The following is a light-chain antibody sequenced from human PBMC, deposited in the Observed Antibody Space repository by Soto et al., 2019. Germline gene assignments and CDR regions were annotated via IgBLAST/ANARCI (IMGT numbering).Light chain of an antibody. Sequence: EIALSQSPGTLSLSPGERATLSCRASQSVISNYLAWYQKKPGQAPRLLIYGASSRATGIPDWFSGSASGTDFTLTISRLEAEDFAVYYCQQYGSSPTFGQGTRLEIK. CDR3: QQYGSSPT. J-gene: IGKJ5*01. CDR1: QSVISNY. V-gene: IGKV3-20*01. CDR2: GAS.